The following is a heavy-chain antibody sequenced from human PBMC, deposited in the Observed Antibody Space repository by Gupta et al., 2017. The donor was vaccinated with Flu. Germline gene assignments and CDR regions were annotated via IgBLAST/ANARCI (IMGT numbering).Heavy chain of an antibody. D-gene: IGHD5-18*01. CDR1: GFTVSSNY. J-gene: IGHJ2*01. CDR2: IYSGGST. CDR3: ARSGVSGYSYGHRIPWYFDL. V-gene: IGHV3-53*02. Sequence: EVQLVETGGGLIQPGGSLRLSCAASGFTVSSNYMSWVRQAPGKGLEWVSVIYSGGSTYYADSVKGRFTISRDNSKNTLYLQMNSLRAEDTAVYYCARSGVSGYSYGHRIPWYFDLWGRGTLVTVSS.